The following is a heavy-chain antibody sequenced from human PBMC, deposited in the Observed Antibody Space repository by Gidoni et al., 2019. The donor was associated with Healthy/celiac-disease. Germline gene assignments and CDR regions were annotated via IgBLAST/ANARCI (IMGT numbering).Heavy chain of an antibody. D-gene: IGHD2-15*01. CDR1: GGSISSSSYY. CDR3: ARHYCSGGSCYFGWSRIDY. Sequence: QLQLQESGPGLVKPSETQSLTCTVSGGSISSSSYYWGWIRQPPGKGLEWIGSIYYSGSTYYNPSLKSRVTISVDTSKNQFSLKLSSVTAADTAVYYCARHYCSGGSCYFGWSRIDYWGQGTLVTVSS. CDR2: IYYSGST. V-gene: IGHV4-39*01. J-gene: IGHJ4*02.